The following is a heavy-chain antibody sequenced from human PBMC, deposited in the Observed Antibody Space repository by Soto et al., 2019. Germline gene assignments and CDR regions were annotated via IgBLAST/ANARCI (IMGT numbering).Heavy chain of an antibody. CDR3: SSQSTRPRPLPGYSFDY. Sequence: QVQQVRSGAEVKKPGSSVKVPCKASGGTFSSYTISWVRQAPGQGLEWMSRIIPIMNITNFARKFQGRVTLTADTATNKADMELSSLTAEDTAVYYCSSQSTRPRPLPGYSFDYWGQGVLGTVSS. CDR1: GGTFSSYT. V-gene: IGHV1-69*02. CDR2: IIPIMNIT. J-gene: IGHJ4*02. D-gene: IGHD6-6*01.